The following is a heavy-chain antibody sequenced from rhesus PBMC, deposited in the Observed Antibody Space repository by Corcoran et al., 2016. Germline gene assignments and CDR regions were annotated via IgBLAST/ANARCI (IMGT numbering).Heavy chain of an antibody. CDR3: ARYGIAAAPDDAFDF. V-gene: IGHV4-80*01. J-gene: IGHJ3*01. CDR1: GGSFSSYW. D-gene: IGHD6-25*01. CDR2: INGNSGST. Sequence: QVQLQESGPGLVKPSETLSLTCAVSGGSFSSYWWSWIRQPPGKGLEWIGEINGNSGSTNYNPSLKSRVTISKDASKNQCSLKLSSVTAADTAVYYCARYGIAAAPDDAFDFWGQGLRVTVSS.